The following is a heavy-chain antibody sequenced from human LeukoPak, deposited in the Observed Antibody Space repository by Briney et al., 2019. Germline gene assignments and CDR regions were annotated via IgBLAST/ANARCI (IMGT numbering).Heavy chain of an antibody. CDR1: GYTFTGYY. J-gene: IGHJ4*02. V-gene: IGHV1-2*02. D-gene: IGHD3-22*01. Sequence: ASVKVSCKASGYTFTGYYMHWVRQAPGQGPEWMGWINPNSGGTNYAQKFQGRVTMTRDTSISTAYMELSRLRSDDTAVYYCARDRAPYYYDSSAYYFDYWGQGTLVTVSS. CDR3: ARDRAPYYYDSSAYYFDY. CDR2: INPNSGGT.